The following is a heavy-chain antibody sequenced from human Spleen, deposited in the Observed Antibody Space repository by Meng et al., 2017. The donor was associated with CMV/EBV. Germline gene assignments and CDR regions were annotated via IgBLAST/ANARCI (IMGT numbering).Heavy chain of an antibody. Sequence: GESLKISCAASGFTFSISGMHWVRQAPGKGLEWVAFMRSDGSDKCFADSVKGRFTISRDNSKNTLYLQMNSLRAEDTAIYYCVRDGGRWDFDYWGQGTLVTAPQ. CDR2: MRSDGSDK. J-gene: IGHJ4*02. CDR3: VRDGGRWDFDY. CDR1: GFTFSISG. D-gene: IGHD3-16*01. V-gene: IGHV3-30*02.